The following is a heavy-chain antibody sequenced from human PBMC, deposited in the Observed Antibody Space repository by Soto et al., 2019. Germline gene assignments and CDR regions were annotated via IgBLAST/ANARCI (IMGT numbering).Heavy chain of an antibody. J-gene: IGHJ5*02. CDR2: ISGSGGST. D-gene: IGHD4-4*01. Sequence: GGSLRLSCAASGFTFSSYAMSWIRQAPGKGLEWVSGISGSGGSTYYADSVKGRFTISRDDSKNILYLQVNSLRVEDTAVYYCAKAASTVTTLNWFDPWGQGTLVTVSS. V-gene: IGHV3-23*01. CDR3: AKAASTVTTLNWFDP. CDR1: GFTFSSYA.